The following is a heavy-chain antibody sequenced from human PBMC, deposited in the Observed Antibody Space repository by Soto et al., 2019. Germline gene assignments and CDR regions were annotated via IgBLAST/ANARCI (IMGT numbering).Heavy chain of an antibody. Sequence: VQLVESGGGVVQPGRSLRLSCAASGFTFSRYAMHWVRQGPGKGLELVAVISDDGSNKYYADYLKGRFTISRDNSKNTLYLQMNSLRAEDTAVYYCARDLRVTLGGVALYDSYNGMDVWGQGTTVTVSS. CDR2: ISDDGSNK. CDR1: GFTFSRYA. V-gene: IGHV3-30-3*01. CDR3: ARDLRVTLGGVALYDSYNGMDV. D-gene: IGHD3-16*01. J-gene: IGHJ6*02.